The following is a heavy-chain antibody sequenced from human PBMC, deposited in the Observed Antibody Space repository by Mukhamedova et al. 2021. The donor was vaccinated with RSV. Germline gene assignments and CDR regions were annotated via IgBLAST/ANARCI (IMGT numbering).Heavy chain of an antibody. CDR2: ISYDGSNK. V-gene: IGHV3-30*04. D-gene: IGHD4-11*01. CDR3: ARGNGNWYFDL. J-gene: IGHJ2*01. Sequence: VRQAPGKGLEWVAVISYDGSNKYYADSVKGRFTISRDNSKNTLYLQMNSLRAEDTAVYYCARGNGNWYFDLWGR.